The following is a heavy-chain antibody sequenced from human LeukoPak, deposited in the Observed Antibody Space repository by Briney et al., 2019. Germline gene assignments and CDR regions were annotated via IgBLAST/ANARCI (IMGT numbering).Heavy chain of an antibody. V-gene: IGHV4-4*07. CDR3: ASSPNPQLFDY. Sequence: SETLSLTCTVSGGSISSYYWSWIRQPAGRGLEWIGRIYTSGSTNYNPSLTSRVTMSVDTSKNQFSLKVRSVTAADTAVYYCASSPNPQLFDYWGQGTLVTVSS. CDR1: GGSISSYY. CDR2: IYTSGST. J-gene: IGHJ4*02. D-gene: IGHD1-14*01.